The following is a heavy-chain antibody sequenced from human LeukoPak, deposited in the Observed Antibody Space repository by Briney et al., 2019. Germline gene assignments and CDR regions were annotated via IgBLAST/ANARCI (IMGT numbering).Heavy chain of an antibody. Sequence: SGTLSLTCAVSGGSDSSSNWWSWVRQPPGKGLEWIGEIYHSGSTNYNPSLKSRATISVDKSKNQFSLKLSSVTAADTAVYYCASSILVPAAIRAFDIWGQGTMVTVSS. D-gene: IGHD2-2*02. CDR2: IYHSGST. J-gene: IGHJ3*02. CDR3: ASSILVPAAIRAFDI. CDR1: GGSDSSSNW. V-gene: IGHV4-4*02.